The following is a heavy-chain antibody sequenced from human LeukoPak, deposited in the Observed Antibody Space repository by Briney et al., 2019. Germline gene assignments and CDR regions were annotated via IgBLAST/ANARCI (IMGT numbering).Heavy chain of an antibody. V-gene: IGHV4-34*01. CDR1: GGSFSGYY. Sequence: PSETLSLTCALYGGSFSGYYWSWIRQPPGKGLEWIGEINHSGSTNYTPSLKTRVTISVDTSKNQFSLKLSSVTAAERAVYYCARVPLDYDILAGQTAPHWFDTSGQGTLVTVSS. J-gene: IGHJ5*02. D-gene: IGHD3-9*01. CDR3: ARVPLDYDILAGQTAPHWFDT. CDR2: INHSGST.